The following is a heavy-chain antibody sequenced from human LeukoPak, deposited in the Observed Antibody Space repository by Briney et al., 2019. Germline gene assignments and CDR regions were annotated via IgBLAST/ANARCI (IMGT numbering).Heavy chain of an antibody. J-gene: IGHJ5*01. CDR1: GFTFNICA. V-gene: IGHV3-23*01. CDR2: IRGTGGGGET. CDR3: AKGDWFDS. Sequence: GGSLRLSCAASGFTFNICAMTWARQAPGKGLEWVSAIRGTGGGGETFYADPVKGRFTISRDDSNNTVYLQMSSLRAEDTAVYYCAKGDWFDSWGPGTLVTVSS.